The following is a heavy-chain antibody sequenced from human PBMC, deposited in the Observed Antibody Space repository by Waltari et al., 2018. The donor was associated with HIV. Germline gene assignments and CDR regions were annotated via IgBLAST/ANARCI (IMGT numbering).Heavy chain of an antibody. D-gene: IGHD3-3*01. Sequence: QVQLQASGPGLVKPSETLSLTCTFSGRSFISYHWSWIRQPPGKGLEWIGYIYYTGRTNCNPSLKSRVTISVDTSKNQFSLRLRSVTAADTAVYYCARGLFGVGSNWFDPWGQGILVTVSS. V-gene: IGHV4-59*01. J-gene: IGHJ5*02. CDR2: IYYTGRT. CDR1: GRSFISYH. CDR3: ARGLFGVGSNWFDP.